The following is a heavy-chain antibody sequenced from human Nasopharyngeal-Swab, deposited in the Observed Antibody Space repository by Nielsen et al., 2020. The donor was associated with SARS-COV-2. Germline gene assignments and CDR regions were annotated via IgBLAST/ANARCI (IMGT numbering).Heavy chain of an antibody. D-gene: IGHD5-18*01. CDR2: IKSKTDGGTT. J-gene: IGHJ4*02. V-gene: IGHV3-15*01. CDR3: TTQKYSSRGY. Sequence: GRQAPGKGLEWVGRIKSKTDGGTTDYAAPVKGRFTISRDDSKNTLYLQMNSLKTEDTAVYYCTTQKYSSRGYWGQGTLVTVSS.